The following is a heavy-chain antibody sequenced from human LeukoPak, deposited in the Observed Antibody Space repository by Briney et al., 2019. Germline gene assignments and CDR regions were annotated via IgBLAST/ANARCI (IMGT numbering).Heavy chain of an antibody. CDR3: ARDRIPYYDSSGYYYGDAFDI. J-gene: IGHJ3*02. CDR2: INPNSGGT. Sequence: ASVKVSCKASGYTFTGYYMHWVRQAPGQGLEWMGWINPNSGGTNYAQKFQGRVTMTRDTSISTAYMELSRLRSDDTAVYYCARDRIPYYDSSGYYYGDAFDIWGQGTMVTVSS. V-gene: IGHV1-2*02. CDR1: GYTFTGYY. D-gene: IGHD3-22*01.